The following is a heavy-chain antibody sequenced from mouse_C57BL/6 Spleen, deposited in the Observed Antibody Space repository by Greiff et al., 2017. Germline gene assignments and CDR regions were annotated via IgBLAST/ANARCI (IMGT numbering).Heavy chain of an antibody. CDR2: ISSGSSNI. J-gene: IGHJ4*01. CDR1: GFTFSDYG. CDR3: ARDWAVYAMDY. V-gene: IGHV5-17*01. D-gene: IGHD4-1*01. Sequence: EVQLVESGGGLVKPGGSLKLSCAASGFTFSDYGMHWVRQAPEKGLEWVAYISSGSSNIYYADTVKGRFTISRDNAKNTLFLQMTRLRCEDTAMYYDARDWAVYAMDYWGQGTSVTVSS.